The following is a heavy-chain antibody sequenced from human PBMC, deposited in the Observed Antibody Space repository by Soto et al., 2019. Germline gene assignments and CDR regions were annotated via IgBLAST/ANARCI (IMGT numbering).Heavy chain of an antibody. V-gene: IGHV4-59*01. Sequence: PSETLSLTCTVSGGSISSYYWSWIRQPPGKGLEWIGYIYYSGSTNYNPSLKSRVTISVDTSKNQFSLKLSSVTAADTAVYYCARTSKITFGGVIVPFDYWGQGALVTVSS. CDR1: GGSISSYY. CDR3: ARTSKITFGGVIVPFDY. J-gene: IGHJ4*02. D-gene: IGHD3-16*02. CDR2: IYYSGST.